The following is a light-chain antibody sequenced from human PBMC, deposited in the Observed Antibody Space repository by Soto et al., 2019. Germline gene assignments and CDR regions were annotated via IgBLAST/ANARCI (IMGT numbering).Light chain of an antibody. CDR1: QSFSSNY. V-gene: IGKV3-20*01. J-gene: IGKJ4*01. Sequence: EIVLTQSPGTLSLFPGERATLSCRASQSFSSNYLAWYQQKPGQAPRLLIYGASSRATGIPDRFSGSGSGTDFTLTISRLEPEDFAVYFCQQYGGSPTFGGGTKVEIK. CDR3: QQYGGSPT. CDR2: GAS.